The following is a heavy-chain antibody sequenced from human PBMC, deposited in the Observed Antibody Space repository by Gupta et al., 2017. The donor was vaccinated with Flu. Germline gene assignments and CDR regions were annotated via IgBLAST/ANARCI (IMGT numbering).Heavy chain of an antibody. V-gene: IGHV3-33*01. D-gene: IGHD6-13*01. J-gene: IGHJ6*02. CDR2: IWYDGSNK. CDR1: GFTFSSYG. Sequence: QVQLVESGGGVVQPGRSLRLSCAASGFTFSSYGMHWVRQAPGKGLEWVAVIWYDGSNKYYADSVKGRFTISRDNSKNTLYLQMNSLRAXDXAVYYCXRQQQLHIYGMDVWGQGTTVTVSS. CDR3: XRQQQLHIYGMDV.